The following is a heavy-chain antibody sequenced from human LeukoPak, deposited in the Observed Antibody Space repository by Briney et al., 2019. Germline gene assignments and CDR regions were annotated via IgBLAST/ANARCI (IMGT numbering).Heavy chain of an antibody. CDR3: ARGLQLHDAFDI. Sequence: TGGSLRLSCAASGFTFSSYAMHWVRQAPGKGLEWVAVISYDGSNKYYADSVKGRFTISRDNSKNTLYLQMNSLRAEDTAVYYCARGLQLHDAFDIWGQGTMVTVSS. J-gene: IGHJ3*02. D-gene: IGHD5-18*01. CDR2: ISYDGSNK. CDR1: GFTFSSYA. V-gene: IGHV3-30-3*01.